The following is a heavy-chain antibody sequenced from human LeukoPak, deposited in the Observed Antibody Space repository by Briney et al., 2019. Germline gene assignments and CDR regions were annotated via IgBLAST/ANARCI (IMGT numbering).Heavy chain of an antibody. V-gene: IGHV4-39*07. Sequence: SETLSLTCTVSGGSISSSSYYWGWIRQPPGKGLEWIGSIYYSGSTYYNPSLKSRVTISVDTSKNQFSLKLSSVTAADTAVYYCARNHKRWLQTFFFDYWGQGTLVTVPS. CDR3: ARNHKRWLQTFFFDY. D-gene: IGHD5-24*01. CDR2: IYYSGST. J-gene: IGHJ4*02. CDR1: GGSISSSSYY.